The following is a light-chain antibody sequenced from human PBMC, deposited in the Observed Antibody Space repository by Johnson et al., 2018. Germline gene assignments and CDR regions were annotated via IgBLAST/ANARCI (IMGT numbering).Light chain of an antibody. CDR3: GTWYSSLSAGNV. Sequence: QSVLTQPPSVSAAPGQKVTISCSGSSSNIGHNYVSWYQQLPGTAPKLLIYENNKRPSGIPDRFSGSKSGTSPTLGITGLQTGDEADYYCGTWYSSLSAGNVFGTVTKVTVL. CDR2: ENN. J-gene: IGLJ1*01. V-gene: IGLV1-51*02. CDR1: SSNIGHNY.